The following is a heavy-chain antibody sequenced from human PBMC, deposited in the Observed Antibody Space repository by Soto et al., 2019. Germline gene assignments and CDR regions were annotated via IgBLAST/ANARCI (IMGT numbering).Heavy chain of an antibody. CDR2: IYYSGST. CDR1: GGSISSYY. D-gene: IGHD6-19*01. J-gene: IGHJ5*02. CDR3: ARTIAVAGLSWFDP. V-gene: IGHV4-59*01. Sequence: PSETLSLTCTVSGGSISSYYWSWIRQPPGKGLEWIGYIYYSGSTNYNPSLKSRVTISVDTSKNQFSLKLSSVTAADTAVYYCARTIAVAGLSWFDPWGQGTLVTVSS.